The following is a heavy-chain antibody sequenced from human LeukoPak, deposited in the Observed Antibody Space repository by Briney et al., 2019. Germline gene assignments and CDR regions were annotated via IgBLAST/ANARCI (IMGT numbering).Heavy chain of an antibody. D-gene: IGHD6-19*01. CDR2: SYAAGGT. Sequence: GGSLRLSCAASGFTFSSTYMSWVRQAPGKGLEWVSVSYAAGGTDYADSVKGRFTISRDNAKNSLYLQMNSLRAEDTAVYYCARTKYSSGWYDYWGQGTLVTVSS. J-gene: IGHJ4*02. CDR1: GFTFSSTY. CDR3: ARTKYSSGWYDY. V-gene: IGHV3-53*01.